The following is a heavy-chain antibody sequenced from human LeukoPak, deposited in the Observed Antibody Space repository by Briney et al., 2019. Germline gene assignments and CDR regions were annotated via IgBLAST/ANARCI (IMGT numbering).Heavy chain of an antibody. V-gene: IGHV1-2*02. CDR3: ARDQGGSSYMDV. Sequence: GASVKVSCKASGYTFTGYYMHWVRQAPGQGLGWMGWINPNSGGTNYAQKFQGRVTMTRDTSISTAYMELSRLRSDDTAVYYCARDQGGSSYMDVWGKGTTVTVSS. CDR2: INPNSGGT. D-gene: IGHD1-26*01. CDR1: GYTFTGYY. J-gene: IGHJ6*03.